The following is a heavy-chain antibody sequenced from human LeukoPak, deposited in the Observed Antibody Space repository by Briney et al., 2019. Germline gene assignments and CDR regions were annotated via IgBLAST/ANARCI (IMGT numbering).Heavy chain of an antibody. V-gene: IGHV3-23*01. Sequence: GGSLRLSCAASGFTFSSYAMSLVRQAPGKGLEWVSAISGSGGSTYYADSVKGRFTISRDNSKNTLYLQMNSLRAEDTAVYYCAKDFVWGSYRYFDYWGQGTLVTVSS. D-gene: IGHD3-16*02. CDR1: GFTFSSYA. J-gene: IGHJ4*02. CDR3: AKDFVWGSYRYFDY. CDR2: ISGSGGST.